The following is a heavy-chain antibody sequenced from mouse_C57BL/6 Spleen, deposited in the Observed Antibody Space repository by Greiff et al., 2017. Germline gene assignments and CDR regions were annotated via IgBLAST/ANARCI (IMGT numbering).Heavy chain of an antibody. CDR3: SRHGYGKDY. CDR2: IDPEDGET. J-gene: IGHJ4*01. Sequence: VQLQQSGAELVKPGASVKLSCTASGFNIKDYYMHWVKQRTEQGLEWIGRIDPEDGETKYAPQFQGKATITAATSSNTAYLQPSSLTTEETAVYYCSRHGYGKDYWGQGTSGTVSS. CDR1: GFNIKDYY. V-gene: IGHV14-2*01.